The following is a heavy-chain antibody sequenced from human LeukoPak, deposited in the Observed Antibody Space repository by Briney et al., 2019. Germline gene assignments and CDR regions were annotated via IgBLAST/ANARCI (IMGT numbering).Heavy chain of an antibody. D-gene: IGHD5-18*01. Sequence: PGGSLRLSCAASGFTVSTNCMTWVRQAPGKGLEWVSTIYSGGTTYYADSVMGRFTISRHNSRNTLYLQMNSLRAEDMAVYYCARVDTVMAYYFDLWGQGTLVTVSS. CDR3: ARVDTVMAYYFDL. V-gene: IGHV3-53*04. CDR2: IYSGGTT. CDR1: GFTVSTNC. J-gene: IGHJ4*02.